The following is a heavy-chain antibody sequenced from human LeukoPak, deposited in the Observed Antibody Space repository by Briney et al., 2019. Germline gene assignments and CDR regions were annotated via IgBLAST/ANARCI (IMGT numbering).Heavy chain of an antibody. CDR2: TYYRSKWYN. V-gene: IGHV6-1*01. CDR1: GDSVSSNSAA. CDR3: ARASIAVPGGPRRGSYYFDY. Sequence: SQTLSLTCAISGDSVSSNSAAWNWIRQSPSRGLEWLGRTYYRSKWYNDYAVSVKSRITINPDTSKNQFSLQLNSVTPEDTAVYYCARASIAVPGGPRRGSYYFDYWGQGTLVTVSS. D-gene: IGHD6-19*01. J-gene: IGHJ4*02.